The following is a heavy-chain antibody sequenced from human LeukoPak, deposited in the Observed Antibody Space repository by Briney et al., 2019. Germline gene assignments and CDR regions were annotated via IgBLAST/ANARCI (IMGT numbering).Heavy chain of an antibody. D-gene: IGHD6-6*01. CDR3: ARALGYSSSAAYFDY. Sequence: SETLSLTCTVSGGSISSSSYYWGWIRQPPGKGLEWIGSIYYSGSTYYNPSLKSRVTISVDTSRNQFSLKLSSVTAADTAVYYCARALGYSSSAAYFDYWGQGTLVTVSS. CDR2: IYYSGST. J-gene: IGHJ4*02. V-gene: IGHV4-39*07. CDR1: GGSISSSSYY.